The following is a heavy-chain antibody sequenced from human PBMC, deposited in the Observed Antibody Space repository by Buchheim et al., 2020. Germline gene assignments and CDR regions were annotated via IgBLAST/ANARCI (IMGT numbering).Heavy chain of an antibody. V-gene: IGHV4-31*03. CDR2: IYYSGST. J-gene: IGHJ2*01. Sequence: QVQLQESGPGLVKPSQTLSLTCTVSGGSISSGGYYWSWIRQHPGKGLEWIGYIYYSGSTYYNPSRKSRVTISVDKSKNPLYLKLSSVTAADTAVYYCARDREEGSCSGGSCFYWYFDLWGRGTL. CDR3: ARDREEGSCSGGSCFYWYFDL. D-gene: IGHD2-15*01. CDR1: GGSISSGGYY.